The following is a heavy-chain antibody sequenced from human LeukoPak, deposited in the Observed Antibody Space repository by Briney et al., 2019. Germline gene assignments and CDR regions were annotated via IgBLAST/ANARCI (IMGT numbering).Heavy chain of an antibody. CDR3: ARGPHYYDKSVAFDI. CDR1: GFTFSSYW. Sequence: GGPLRLSCAASGFTFSSYWMHWVRQAPGKGLVWVSRINSDGSSTSYADSVKGRFTISRDNAKNTLYLQMNSLRAEDTAVYYCARGPHYYDKSVAFDIWGQGTMVTVSS. D-gene: IGHD3-22*01. V-gene: IGHV3-74*01. J-gene: IGHJ3*02. CDR2: INSDGSST.